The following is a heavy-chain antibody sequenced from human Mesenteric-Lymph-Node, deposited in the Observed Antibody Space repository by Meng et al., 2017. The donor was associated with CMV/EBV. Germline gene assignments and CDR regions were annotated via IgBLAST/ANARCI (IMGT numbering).Heavy chain of an antibody. V-gene: IGHV3-48*03. CDR2: ISSSGSTI. D-gene: IGHD2-15*01. J-gene: IGHJ3*01. Sequence: LSLTCAASGFTFSSYEMNWVRQAPGKGLEWVSYISSSGSTIYYADSVKGRFTISRDNAKNSLYLQMNSLRAEDTAVYYCARDEYCSGASCYSGDAFDVWGQGTMVTVSS. CDR1: GFTFSSYE. CDR3: ARDEYCSGASCYSGDAFDV.